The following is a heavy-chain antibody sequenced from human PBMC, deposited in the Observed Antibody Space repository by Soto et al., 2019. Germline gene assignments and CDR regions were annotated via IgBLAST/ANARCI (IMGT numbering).Heavy chain of an antibody. Sequence: QVQLQESGPGLVKPSQTLSLTCTVSGGSISSGDYYWSWIRQPPGKGLEWIGYIYYSGSTYYNPSLKSRVTISVDTSKNQFSLKLSSVTAADTAVYYCARERPRRYDILNWFDPWGQGTLVTVSS. CDR1: GGSISSGDYY. CDR2: IYYSGST. V-gene: IGHV4-30-4*01. CDR3: ARERPRRYDILNWFDP. J-gene: IGHJ5*02. D-gene: IGHD3-9*01.